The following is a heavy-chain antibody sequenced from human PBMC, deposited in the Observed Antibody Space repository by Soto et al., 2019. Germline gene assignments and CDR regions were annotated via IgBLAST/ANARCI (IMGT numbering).Heavy chain of an antibody. CDR3: ARATGSWYNWFDP. J-gene: IGHJ5*02. CDR1: GGTFSSYT. D-gene: IGHD2-15*01. CDR2: IIPILDIT. Sequence: ASVKVSCKASGGTFSSYTISWVRQAPGQGLEWMGRIIPILDITNYAQRFQGRVTITADKSTSTAYMELSSLRSEDTAVYYCARATGSWYNWFDPWGQGTLVTVSS. V-gene: IGHV1-69*02.